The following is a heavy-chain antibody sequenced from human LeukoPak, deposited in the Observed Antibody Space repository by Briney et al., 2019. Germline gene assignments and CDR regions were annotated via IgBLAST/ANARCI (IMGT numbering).Heavy chain of an antibody. D-gene: IGHD5-24*01. Sequence: SQTLSLTCAISGDSVSSSSASWNWIRQSPSRGLEWLGRTYYRSKWYSDYAEFVKGRMTINADTSKNRFSLQLNSVNPADTAVYYCARGRDGLNFVDHWGQGTLVTVSS. CDR3: ARGRDGLNFVDH. J-gene: IGHJ4*02. V-gene: IGHV6-1*01. CDR2: TYYRSKWYS. CDR1: GDSVSSSSAS.